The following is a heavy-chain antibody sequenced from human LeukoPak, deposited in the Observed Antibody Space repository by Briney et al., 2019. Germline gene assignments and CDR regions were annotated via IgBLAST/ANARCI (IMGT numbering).Heavy chain of an antibody. V-gene: IGHV4-34*01. J-gene: IGHJ4*02. CDR3: TRMTAGHDY. Sequence: SETLSLTCAVSVVSFDDYYWSWVRQTPGKGLEWIGEINHSGYTNDSPSLKSRVTLSIDTSRKQFSLNLRSVTVADTGIYYCTRMTAGHDYWGQGTLVTVSS. CDR2: INHSGYT. D-gene: IGHD2-21*02. CDR1: VVSFDDYY.